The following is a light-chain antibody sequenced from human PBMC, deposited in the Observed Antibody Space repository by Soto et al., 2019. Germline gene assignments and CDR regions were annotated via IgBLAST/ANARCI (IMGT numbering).Light chain of an antibody. J-gene: IGLJ2*01. Sequence: QSVLTQPPSASGTPGQRVTISCSGSNSNIGKNYVYWYRQLPGTAPKLLNYRNNQRPSGVPDRFSGSKSGTSASLAISGLRAEDEAEYYCAAWDDSLSGHELFGGGTKLTVL. CDR2: RNN. CDR1: NSNIGKNY. CDR3: AAWDDSLSGHEL. V-gene: IGLV1-47*01.